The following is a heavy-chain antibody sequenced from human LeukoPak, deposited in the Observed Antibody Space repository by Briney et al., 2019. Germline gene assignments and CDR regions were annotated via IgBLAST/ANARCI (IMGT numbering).Heavy chain of an antibody. CDR3: ARDRDHSNNWYIFLDY. V-gene: IGHV3-48*02. CDR2: ISSSSSNTI. CDR1: GFTFNYFS. Sequence: PGGSLRLSCAASGFTFNYFSVNWVRQAPGKGLEWVSYISSSSSNTIYYADSVKGRFTISRDNARNSLYLQMNSLRDEDTAVYYCARDRDHSNNWYIFLDYWGQGTLVTVSS. D-gene: IGHD6-13*01. J-gene: IGHJ4*02.